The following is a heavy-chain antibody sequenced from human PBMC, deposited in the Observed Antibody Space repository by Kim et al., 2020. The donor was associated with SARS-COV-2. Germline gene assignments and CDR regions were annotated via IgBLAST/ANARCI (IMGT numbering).Heavy chain of an antibody. Sequence: GGSLRLSCAASGFTFSSYGMHWVRQAPGRGLEWVAVISYDGNDKYYADSVKGRFTISRDNSKKTLYLQTNSLRVEDTAVYYCAKDDYDGSGYYLDCWGQGTLVTVSS. V-gene: IGHV3-30*18. CDR3: AKDDYDGSGYYLDC. D-gene: IGHD3-22*01. J-gene: IGHJ4*02. CDR2: ISYDGNDK. CDR1: GFTFSSYG.